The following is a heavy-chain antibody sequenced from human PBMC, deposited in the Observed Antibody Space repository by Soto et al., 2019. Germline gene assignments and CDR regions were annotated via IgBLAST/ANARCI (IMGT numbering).Heavy chain of an antibody. Sequence: PSETLSLTCAVSGGSIITSNWWSLVRQPPGKGLEWIGEVYRTGSTNYNPSLESRLTISVDKSKNQFSLKLSSVTAADTAVYYCARNKWELRSFDYWGQGTLVTVSS. CDR3: ARNKWELRSFDY. D-gene: IGHD1-26*01. CDR1: GGSIITSNW. CDR2: VYRTGST. J-gene: IGHJ4*02. V-gene: IGHV4-4*02.